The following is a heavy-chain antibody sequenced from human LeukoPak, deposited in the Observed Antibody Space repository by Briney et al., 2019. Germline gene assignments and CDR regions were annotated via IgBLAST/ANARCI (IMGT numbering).Heavy chain of an antibody. Sequence: PSETLSLTCTVSGVSISSSNSYWGWIRQPPGKGLEWIGSIYYSGNTYYNASLKSQVSISIGTSKNQFSLKLSSVTAADTAVYYCASEAYYYDSSGYYKYWGQGTLVTVSS. CDR3: ASEAYYYDSSGYYKY. J-gene: IGHJ4*02. V-gene: IGHV4-39*07. D-gene: IGHD3-22*01. CDR1: GVSISSSNSY. CDR2: IYYSGNT.